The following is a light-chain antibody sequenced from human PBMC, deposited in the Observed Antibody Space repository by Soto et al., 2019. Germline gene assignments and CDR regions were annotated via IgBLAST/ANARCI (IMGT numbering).Light chain of an antibody. CDR1: QSVGSNY. CDR2: GAS. Sequence: IVLTQSPGTLSLSPGERATLSCRASQSVGSNYLAWYQQKPGQAPRLLIYGASSSATGIPDSFSGSGSGIDFTLTSRRLEPEDFAVYYCQHYGTSAYTFGQGTTLEIK. J-gene: IGKJ2*01. V-gene: IGKV3-20*01. CDR3: QHYGTSAYT.